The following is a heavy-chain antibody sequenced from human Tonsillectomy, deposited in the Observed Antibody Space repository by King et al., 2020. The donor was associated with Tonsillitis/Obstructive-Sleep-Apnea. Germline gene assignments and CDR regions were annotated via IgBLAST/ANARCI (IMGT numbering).Heavy chain of an antibody. V-gene: IGHV4-39*01. CDR1: GGSISSSNSSSYY. D-gene: IGHD3-10*01. Sequence: QLQESGPGLVKPSETMSLTCTVSGGSISSSNSSSYYWAWIRQPPGKGLEWIGSFYRSGGTYYSPSLKSRVTISVDTSKNQFSLKLSSVTAADTAVYSCAGPAPHVVREPNAFDIWGQGTVVTVSS. CDR2: FYRSGGT. CDR3: AGPAPHVVREPNAFDI. J-gene: IGHJ3*02.